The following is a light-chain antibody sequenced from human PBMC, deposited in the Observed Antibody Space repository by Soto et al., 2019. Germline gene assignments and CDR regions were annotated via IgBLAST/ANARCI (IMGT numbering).Light chain of an antibody. CDR2: DNS. Sequence: QSVLTQPPSVSAAPGQRVTISCSGSGSNIGNNYVYWYQQLPGTAPKLLIYDNSKRLSGIPDRFSGSKSGTSATLAITGLQTGDEADYYRGTWDSGLSSGQSVFGSGTKLTVL. J-gene: IGLJ1*01. CDR1: GSNIGNNY. CDR3: GTWDSGLSSGQSV. V-gene: IGLV1-51*01.